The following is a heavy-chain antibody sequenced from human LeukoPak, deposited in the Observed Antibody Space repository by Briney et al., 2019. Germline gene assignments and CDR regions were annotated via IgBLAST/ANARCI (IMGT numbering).Heavy chain of an antibody. CDR3: ARAIAVAGSHYYYYMDI. CDR1: GYTFTGYY. V-gene: IGHV1-2*06. CDR2: INPNSGGT. J-gene: IGHJ6*03. Sequence: ASVKVSCKASGYTFTGYYMHWVRQAPGQGLEWMGRINPNSGGTNYAQKFQGRVTMTRDTSISTAYMDLNMLRSEDTAVYYCARAIAVAGSHYYYYMDIWGKGTTVTVAS. D-gene: IGHD6-19*01.